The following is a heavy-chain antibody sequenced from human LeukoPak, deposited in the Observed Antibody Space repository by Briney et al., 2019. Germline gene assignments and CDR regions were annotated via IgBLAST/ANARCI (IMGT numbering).Heavy chain of an antibody. Sequence: ASVKVSCKASGCTFTGYYMHWVRQAPGQGLEWMGWINPNSGGTNYAQKFQGRVTMTRDTSISTAYMELSRLRSDDTAVYYCATGYYYGSGIDAFDIWGQGTMVTVSS. J-gene: IGHJ3*02. D-gene: IGHD3-10*01. CDR1: GCTFTGYY. V-gene: IGHV1-2*02. CDR3: ATGYYYGSGIDAFDI. CDR2: INPNSGGT.